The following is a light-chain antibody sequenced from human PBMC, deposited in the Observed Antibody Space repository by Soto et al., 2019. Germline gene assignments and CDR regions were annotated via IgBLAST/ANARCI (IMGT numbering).Light chain of an antibody. J-gene: IGLJ2*01. CDR3: AAWDDSLNGVV. CDR2: SHN. Sequence: QSVLTQAPSASGSPGQRVTISCSGSSSNIGSSAVNWYRQVPGKAPKLLIYSHNQRPSGVPDRFSGSKSDTSASLAISGLQSEDEADYYCAAWDDSLNGVVFGGGTKLTVL. CDR1: SSNIGSSA. V-gene: IGLV1-44*01.